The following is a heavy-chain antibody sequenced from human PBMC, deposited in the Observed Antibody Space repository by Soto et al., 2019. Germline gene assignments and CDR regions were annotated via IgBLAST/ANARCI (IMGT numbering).Heavy chain of an antibody. J-gene: IGHJ4*02. CDR2: IWYDGSNK. CDR3: ARDRMYYDSSGYYDY. Sequence: QVQLVESGGGVVQPGRSLRLSCVASGFTFSSYGMHWVRQAPGKGLEGVAVIWYDGSNKYYADSVKGRFTISRDNSKNKLYLQMNSLRAEDTAEYYCARDRMYYDSSGYYDYWGQGTLVTVSS. D-gene: IGHD3-22*01. V-gene: IGHV3-33*01. CDR1: GFTFSSYG.